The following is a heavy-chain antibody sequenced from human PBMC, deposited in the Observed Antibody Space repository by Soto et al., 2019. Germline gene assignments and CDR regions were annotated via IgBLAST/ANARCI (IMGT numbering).Heavy chain of an antibody. CDR2: GGSGGSR. J-gene: IGHJ6*03. CDR1: GFTFSTYG. Sequence: DVQLLESGGGLVQWGGSLRLSCVTSGFTFSTYGMTWVRQAPGKGLEWVSYGGSGGSRYYAESVKGRFTISRDNSQNTLSLEMNSLRGEDTATYFCVKFRGRSYPYYYMDVWGKGTTVTVSS. D-gene: IGHD3-10*01. CDR3: VKFRGRSYPYYYMDV. V-gene: IGHV3-23*01.